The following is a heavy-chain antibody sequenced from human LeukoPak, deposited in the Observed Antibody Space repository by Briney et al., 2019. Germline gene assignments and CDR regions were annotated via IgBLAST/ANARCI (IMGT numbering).Heavy chain of an antibody. J-gene: IGHJ4*02. V-gene: IGHV4-34*01. CDR3: ARATLTYYYASGFGY. CDR2: INHSGST. Sequence: SETLSLTCAVYGGSFSGYYWSWIRQPPGKGLEWIGEINHSGSTNYNPSLKSRVTISVDTSKNQFSLKLSSVTAADTAVYYCARATLTYYYASGFGYWGQGTLVTVSS. CDR1: GGSFSGYY. D-gene: IGHD3-10*01.